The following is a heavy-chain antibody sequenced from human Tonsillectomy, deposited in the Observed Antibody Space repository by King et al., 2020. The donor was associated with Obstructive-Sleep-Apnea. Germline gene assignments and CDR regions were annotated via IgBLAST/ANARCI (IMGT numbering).Heavy chain of an antibody. CDR3: ARVGWLHRLRYFDL. V-gene: IGHV4-34*01. J-gene: IGHJ2*01. D-gene: IGHD5-24*01. Sequence: VQLQQWGAGLLKPSETLSLTCAVYGGSFSGYYWNWIRQPPGKGLEWIGEINHSGSTNYNSSLKSRVTISVDMSKNHFSLKLSSVTAADTAVYYCARVGWLHRLRYFDLWGRGTLVTVSS. CDR2: INHSGST. CDR1: GGSFSGYY.